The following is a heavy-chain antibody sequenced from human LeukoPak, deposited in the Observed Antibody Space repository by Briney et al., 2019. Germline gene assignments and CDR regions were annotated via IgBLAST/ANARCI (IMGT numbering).Heavy chain of an antibody. D-gene: IGHD1-7*01. CDR3: VRDGGGTTPYDC. Sequence: GGSLRPSCAASGFTFSSYWMSWVRQAPGKGLEWVANIKQDGSEKYYVDSVKGRFTISRDNARNSLYLQMNSLRVGDTAVYYCVRDGGGTTPYDCWGQGTLVTVSS. CDR1: GFTFSSYW. J-gene: IGHJ4*02. CDR2: IKQDGSEK. V-gene: IGHV3-7*01.